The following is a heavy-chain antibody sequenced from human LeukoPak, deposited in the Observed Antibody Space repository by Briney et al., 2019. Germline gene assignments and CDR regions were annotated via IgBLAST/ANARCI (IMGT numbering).Heavy chain of an antibody. V-gene: IGHV3-30*18. CDR2: ISHDGSNI. CDR1: GFTFSSYG. J-gene: IGHJ5*02. CDR3: AKSDWFDP. Sequence: GGSLRLSCAASGFTFSSYGMHWVRQAPGKGLEWVAVISHDGSNIYYGDSVKGRFSISRDNSKNTLYLQMNSLRAEDTAVYYCAKSDWFDPWGQGTLVTVSS.